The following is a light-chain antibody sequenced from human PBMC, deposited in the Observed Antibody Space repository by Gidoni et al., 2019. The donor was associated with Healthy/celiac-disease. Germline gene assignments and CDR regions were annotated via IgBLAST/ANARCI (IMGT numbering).Light chain of an antibody. Sequence: DIVITHSPATLSMSPGERATLSCTPSQSVSSNLAWYQQKPGQAPRFRIYGAPTRATGVPARFSGSGSGTEFTLTISSLQSEDFAVYYCQQYNNWPFTFGGGTKVEIK. CDR1: QSVSSN. CDR2: GAP. V-gene: IGKV3-15*01. CDR3: QQYNNWPFT. J-gene: IGKJ4*01.